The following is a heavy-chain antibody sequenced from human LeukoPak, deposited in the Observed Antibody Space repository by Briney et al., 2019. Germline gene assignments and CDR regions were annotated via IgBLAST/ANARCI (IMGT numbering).Heavy chain of an antibody. J-gene: IGHJ4*02. Sequence: GGSLRLSCAASGFTFSSYGMHWVRQAPGKGLEWVAVISYDGSNKYYADSVKGRFTISRDNSKNTLYLQMNSLRAEDTAVYYCAKGRRYCSGGSCYHSDYWGQGTLVTVSS. D-gene: IGHD2-15*01. CDR2: ISYDGSNK. V-gene: IGHV3-30*18. CDR1: GFTFSSYG. CDR3: AKGRRYCSGGSCYHSDY.